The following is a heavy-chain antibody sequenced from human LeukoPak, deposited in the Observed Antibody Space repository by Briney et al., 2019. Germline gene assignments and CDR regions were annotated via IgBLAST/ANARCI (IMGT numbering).Heavy chain of an antibody. J-gene: IGHJ3*01. CDR1: GFTVSSNY. CDR2: IKQDGSEK. D-gene: IGHD1-26*01. V-gene: IGHV3-7*01. CDR3: ARGPGRGNAFDF. Sequence: GGSLRLSCAASGFTVSSNYMSWVRQAPGKGLEWVANIKQDGSEKYYVDSMKGRFTISRDNAKNSLSLQMNSLTAEDTALYYCARGPGRGNAFDFWGQGTLVTVSS.